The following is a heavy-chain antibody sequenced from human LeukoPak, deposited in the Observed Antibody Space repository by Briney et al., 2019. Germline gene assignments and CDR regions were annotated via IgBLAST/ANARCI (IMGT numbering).Heavy chain of an antibody. CDR2: IKPDGSEK. D-gene: IGHD2-8*02. Sequence: GGSLRLSCAASGFTFSSYAMTCVRQAPGKGLEWVAIIKPDGSEKFYADSVRGRFTISRDNAKNSLYLQMNSLRADDTAVYYCARGGSWSWDNWGQGTLVTISS. J-gene: IGHJ4*02. V-gene: IGHV3-7*01. CDR3: ARGGSWSWDN. CDR1: GFTFSSYA.